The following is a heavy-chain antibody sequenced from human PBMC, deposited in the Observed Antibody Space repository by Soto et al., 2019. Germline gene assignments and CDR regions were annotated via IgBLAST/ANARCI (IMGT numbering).Heavy chain of an antibody. CDR2: IIPIFGTA. V-gene: IGHV1-69*12. J-gene: IGHJ4*02. CDR1: GGTFSSYA. D-gene: IGHD5-18*01. Sequence: QVQLVQSGAEVKKPGSSVKVSCKASGGTFSSYAISWVRQAPGQGLEWMGGIIPIFGTANYAQKFQGRVTITADESTSTAYMERSSLRSEDTAVYYCARYNPDTAMSTLDYWGQGTLVTVSS. CDR3: ARYNPDTAMSTLDY.